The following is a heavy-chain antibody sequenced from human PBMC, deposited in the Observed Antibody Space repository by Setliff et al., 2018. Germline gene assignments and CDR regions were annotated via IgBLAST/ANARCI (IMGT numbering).Heavy chain of an antibody. CDR2: VYYSGTT. J-gene: IGHJ3*02. CDR3: ARLPGYCNGGNCYGYYTFDI. D-gene: IGHD2-15*01. V-gene: IGHV4-59*08. CDR1: GGSVSGASIRSYY. Sequence: SETLSLTCTVSGGSVSGASIRSYYWSWIRQPPGKGLEFIGYVYYSGTTNYDPSLKSRVTISVDTSKNQFSLKLSSVTAADTAVYYCARLPGYCNGGNCYGYYTFDIWGQGTMVTVSS.